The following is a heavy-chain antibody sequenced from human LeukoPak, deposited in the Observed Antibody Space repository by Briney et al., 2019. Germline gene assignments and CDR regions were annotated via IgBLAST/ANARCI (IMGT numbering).Heavy chain of an antibody. CDR1: GYTFTSYG. V-gene: IGHV1-18*01. Sequence: GASVKVSCKASGYTFTSYGISWVRQAPGQGLEWMGWISAYNGNTNYAQKFQGRVTMTRDTSISTAYMELSRLRSDDTAVYYCARDPPYSGSPDYFDYWGQGTLVTVSS. D-gene: IGHD1-26*01. J-gene: IGHJ4*02. CDR2: ISAYNGNT. CDR3: ARDPPYSGSPDYFDY.